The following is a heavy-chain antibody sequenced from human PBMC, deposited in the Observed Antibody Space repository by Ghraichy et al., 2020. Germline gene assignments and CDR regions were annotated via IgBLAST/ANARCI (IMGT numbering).Heavy chain of an antibody. CDR2: IFYSGTS. D-gene: IGHD3-10*01. V-gene: IGHV4-39*01. CDR1: GDSISNSNYY. CDR3: AKTIPYNYGIFDY. J-gene: IGHJ4*02. Sequence: SETMSLTCIVSGDSISNSNYYWGWIRQSPGKGLEWIGSIFYSGTSYSNPSLRSRVAISIDTSKNQFSLKLNSVTAADTAVYYCAKTIPYNYGIFDYWGQGTLVTVSS.